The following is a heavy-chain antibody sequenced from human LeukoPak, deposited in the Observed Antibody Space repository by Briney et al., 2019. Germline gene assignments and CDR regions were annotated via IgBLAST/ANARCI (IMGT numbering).Heavy chain of an antibody. V-gene: IGHV3-23*01. D-gene: IGHD6-19*01. CDR2: ISGSGGST. CDR3: AKAGSGWYRDYFDY. J-gene: IGHJ4*02. Sequence: GGSLRLSCAASGFTFSSYAMSWVRQAPGKGLEWVSAISGSGGSTYYADSVKGRFTISRDNSKNTLYLQMSSLRAADTAVYYCAKAGSGWYRDYFDYWGQGTLVTVSS. CDR1: GFTFSSYA.